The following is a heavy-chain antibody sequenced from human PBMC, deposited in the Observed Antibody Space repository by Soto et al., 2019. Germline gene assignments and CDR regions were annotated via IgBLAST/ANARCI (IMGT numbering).Heavy chain of an antibody. V-gene: IGHV4-39*01. CDR1: GGSISSSSYY. CDR3: ARYCGGDCYSPQFDY. Sequence: KPSETLSLTCTVSGGSISSSSYYWGWIRQPPGKGLEWIGSIYYSGSTYYNPSLKSRVTISVDTSKNQFSLKLSSVTAADTAVYYCARYCGGDCYSPQFDYWGQGTLVTVSP. CDR2: IYYSGST. D-gene: IGHD2-21*02. J-gene: IGHJ4*02.